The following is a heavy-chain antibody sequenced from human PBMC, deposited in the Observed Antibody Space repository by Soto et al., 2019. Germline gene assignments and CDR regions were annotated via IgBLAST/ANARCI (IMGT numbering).Heavy chain of an antibody. CDR2: IGESGTPT. D-gene: IGHD4-4*01. CDR3: VKETVQTPPYYGMDV. CDR1: GFTFSSYA. Sequence: GGSLRLSCAASGFTFSSYAMKWVRQAPGKGLEWVSLIGESGTPTYYADSVKGRFTISRDNSGNTLYLQMNSLRAEDTAVFYCVKETVQTPPYYGMDVWGQGTTVTVSS. V-gene: IGHV3-23*01. J-gene: IGHJ6*02.